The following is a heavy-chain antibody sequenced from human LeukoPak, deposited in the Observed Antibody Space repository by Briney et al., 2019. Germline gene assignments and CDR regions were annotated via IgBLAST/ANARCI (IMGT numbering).Heavy chain of an antibody. J-gene: IGHJ4*02. CDR1: GYTFTNYG. D-gene: IGHD5-12*01. Sequence: GASMKVSCKASGYTFTNYGIDWVRQAPGQGLEWMGWISPYNGNTNYAQKIQDRVIMTRDTSTSTVYMELRRLRSDDTAVYYCAREAMIGNVDYWGQGTLVTVSS. V-gene: IGHV1-18*01. CDR2: ISPYNGNT. CDR3: AREAMIGNVDY.